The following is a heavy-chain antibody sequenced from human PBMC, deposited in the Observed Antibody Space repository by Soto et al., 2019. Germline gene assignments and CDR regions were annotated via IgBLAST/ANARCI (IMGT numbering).Heavy chain of an antibody. CDR3: ATRRGFQP. J-gene: IGHJ5*02. V-gene: IGHV4-34*01. CDR2: INHSGTT. CDR1: VGSFSGHY. Sequence: SETLSLTCAVYVGSFSGHYWNCIRHAPGKGLEWIGEINHSGTTNYNASLKSRVTISLDTSKNELLLKLSSVTAADTAVYYCATRRGFQPWGEATLGNVS. D-gene: IGHD1-1*01.